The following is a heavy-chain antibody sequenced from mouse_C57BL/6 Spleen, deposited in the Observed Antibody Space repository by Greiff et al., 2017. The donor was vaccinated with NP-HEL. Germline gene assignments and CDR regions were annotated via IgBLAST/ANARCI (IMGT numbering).Heavy chain of an antibody. Sequence: QVQLQQSGAELVRPGASVTLSCKASGYTFTDYEMHWVKQTPVHGLEWIGAIDPETGGTAYNQKFKGKAILTADKSSSTAYMELRSLTSEDSAVYFGSRATTVVAPYYAMDYWGQGTSVTVSS. J-gene: IGHJ4*01. D-gene: IGHD1-1*01. CDR1: GYTFTDYE. CDR2: IDPETGGT. V-gene: IGHV1-15*01. CDR3: SRATTVVAPYYAMDY.